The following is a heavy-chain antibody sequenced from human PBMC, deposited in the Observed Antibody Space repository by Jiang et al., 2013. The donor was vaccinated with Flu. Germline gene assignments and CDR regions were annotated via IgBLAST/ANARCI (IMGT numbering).Heavy chain of an antibody. CDR1: GGSISSYY. Sequence: GSGLVKPSETLSLTCTVSGGSISSYYWSWIRQPPGKGLEWIGYIYYSGSTNYNPSLKSRVTISVDTSKNQFSLKLSSVTAADTAVYYCARGDFDYWGQGTLVTVSS. CDR2: IYYSGST. V-gene: IGHV4-59*01. J-gene: IGHJ4*02. CDR3: ARGDFDY.